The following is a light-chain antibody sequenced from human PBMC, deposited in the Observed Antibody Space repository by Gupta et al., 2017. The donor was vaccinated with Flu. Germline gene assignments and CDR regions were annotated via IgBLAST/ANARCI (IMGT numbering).Light chain of an antibody. CDR2: RND. V-gene: IGLV1-44*01. CDR1: SFNIGSNF. J-gene: IGLJ3*02. CDR3: TTWDDSLSAWV. Sequence: SVLTQTPSASGAPGQAVTMSGSGTSFNIGSNFVHWFQQFPGTAPRLLIYRNDQRPSGVPDRFSGYKSRTSASLAITGLQSEDEGDYYCTTWDDSLSAWVFGGGTKLTVL.